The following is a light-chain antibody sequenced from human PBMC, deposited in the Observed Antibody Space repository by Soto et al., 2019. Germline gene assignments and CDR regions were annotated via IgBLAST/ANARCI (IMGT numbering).Light chain of an antibody. Sequence: IVRTQYPASLSVAPWQTATLSCRASQSVSSNLAWYQQKPGQAPRLLIYGASSRATGIPDRFSGSGSGTDFTLTISRLEPEDFAVYYCQQYGSSPWTFGQGTKVDIK. CDR2: GAS. V-gene: IGKV3-20*01. J-gene: IGKJ1*01. CDR3: QQYGSSPWT. CDR1: QSVSSN.